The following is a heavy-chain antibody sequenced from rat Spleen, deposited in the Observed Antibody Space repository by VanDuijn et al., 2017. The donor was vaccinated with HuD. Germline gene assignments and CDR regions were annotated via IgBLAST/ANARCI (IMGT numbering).Heavy chain of an antibody. CDR3: VRDRDVGNYGYYFDY. J-gene: IGHJ2*01. V-gene: IGHV2-47*01. CDR2: IWTGGGT. D-gene: IGHD1-11*01. CDR1: GLSLTSNS. Sequence: QVQLKESGPGLVQPSQTLSLTCTVSGLSLTSNSVSWIRQTPGKGLDWMGVIWTGGGTAYNSLIKSRLSISRDISKSQVFLKMNSLQTEDTATYYCVRDRDVGNYGYYFDYWGQGVTVTVSS.